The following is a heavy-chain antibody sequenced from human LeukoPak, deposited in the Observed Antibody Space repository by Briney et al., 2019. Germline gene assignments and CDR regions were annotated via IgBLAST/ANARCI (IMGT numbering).Heavy chain of an antibody. J-gene: IGHJ5*02. D-gene: IGHD6-19*01. CDR2: INPSGGST. V-gene: IGHV1-46*01. CDR1: GYTFTCYH. Sequence: ASVTVSCTASGYTFTCYHMHWVRQAPGQGLEWMGIINPSGGSTSYAEKFQGRVTMTRDTSTSTVYMELSSLRSEDTAVYYCARDSLRTAIAMAGGNWFDPWGQGTLVTVSS. CDR3: ARDSLRTAIAMAGGNWFDP.